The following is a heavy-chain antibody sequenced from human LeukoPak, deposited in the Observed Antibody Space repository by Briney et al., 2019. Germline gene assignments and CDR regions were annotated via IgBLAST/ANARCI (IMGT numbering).Heavy chain of an antibody. Sequence: PGGSLRLSCAASGFTFSSYWMSWVRQAPGKGLEWVANIKQDGSEKYYVDSVKGRFSISRDKAKNSLYLQMNALRAEDTAVYYCARSVDVDYWGQGILVTVSP. CDR1: GFTFSSYW. CDR2: IKQDGSEK. V-gene: IGHV3-7*01. D-gene: IGHD5-24*01. CDR3: ARSVDVDY. J-gene: IGHJ4*02.